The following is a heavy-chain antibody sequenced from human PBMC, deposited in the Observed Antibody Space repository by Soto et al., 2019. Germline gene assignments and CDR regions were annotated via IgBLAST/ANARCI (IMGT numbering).Heavy chain of an antibody. CDR1: GFTFSSYA. CDR2: ISYDGSNK. V-gene: IGHV3-30-3*01. Sequence: PGGSLRLSCAASGFTFSSYAMHWVRQAPGKGLEWVAVISYDGSNKYYADSVKVRFTISRDNSKNTLYLQMNSLRAEDTAVYYCARDLRPIAVAGLFDYWGQGTLVTVSS. J-gene: IGHJ4*02. D-gene: IGHD6-19*01. CDR3: ARDLRPIAVAGLFDY.